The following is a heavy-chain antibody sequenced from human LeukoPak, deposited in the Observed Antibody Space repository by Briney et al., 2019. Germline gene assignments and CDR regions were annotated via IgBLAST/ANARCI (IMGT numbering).Heavy chain of an antibody. CDR2: IIPIFGTA. CDR1: GGTFSSYA. Sequence: ASVKVSCKASGGTFSSYAISWVRQAPGQGLEWMGGIIPIFGTANYAQKFQGRVTITADESTSTAYMELSSLRSEDTAVYYCARGYYGDYVYDYWGQGTLVTVSS. V-gene: IGHV1-69*13. D-gene: IGHD4-17*01. CDR3: ARGYYGDYVYDY. J-gene: IGHJ4*02.